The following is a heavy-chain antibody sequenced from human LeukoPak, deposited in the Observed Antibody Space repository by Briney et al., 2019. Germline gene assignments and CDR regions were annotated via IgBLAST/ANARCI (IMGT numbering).Heavy chain of an antibody. CDR2: ISAYNGNT. D-gene: IGHD3-9*01. V-gene: IGHV1-18*04. CDR1: GYTFTSYG. CDR3: ARVRGKLDYDILTGPNWFDP. J-gene: IGHJ5*02. Sequence: ASVKVSCKASGYTFTSYGISWVRQAPGQGPEWMGWISAYNGNTNYAQKLQGRVTMTTDTSTSTAYMELRSLRSDDTAVYYCARVRGKLDYDILTGPNWFDPWGQGTLVTVSS.